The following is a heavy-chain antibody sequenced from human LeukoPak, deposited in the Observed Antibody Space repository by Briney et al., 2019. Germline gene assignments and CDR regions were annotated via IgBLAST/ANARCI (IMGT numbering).Heavy chain of an antibody. V-gene: IGHV3-30*04. D-gene: IGHD3-22*01. CDR1: GFTFSSYA. Sequence: PGGSLRPSCAASGFTFSSYAMHRVRQAPGKGLEWVTIISYDGTNKYYADSVKGRFTISRDNSKNTLFLQMNSLRAEDTAVYYCARSNYYDSRSWGFDIWGQGTMVTVSS. CDR3: ARSNYYDSRSWGFDI. J-gene: IGHJ3*02. CDR2: ISYDGTNK.